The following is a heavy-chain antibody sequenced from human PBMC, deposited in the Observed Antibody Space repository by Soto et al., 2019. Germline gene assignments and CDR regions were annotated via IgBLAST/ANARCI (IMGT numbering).Heavy chain of an antibody. J-gene: IGHJ4*02. CDR1: GGSISSGGYY. Sequence: QVQLQESGPGLVKPSQTLSLTCTVSGGSISSGGYYWSWIRQHPGKGLEWIGYIYYSGSTYYNPSLKSRVTIPVDTSKNQFSLKLSSVTAADTAVYYCARDTGTTRMGTVDYWGQGTLVTVSS. D-gene: IGHD4-17*01. CDR2: IYYSGST. CDR3: ARDTGTTRMGTVDY. V-gene: IGHV4-31*03.